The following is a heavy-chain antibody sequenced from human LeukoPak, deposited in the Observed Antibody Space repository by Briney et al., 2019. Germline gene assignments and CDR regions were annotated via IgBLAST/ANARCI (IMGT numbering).Heavy chain of an antibody. CDR1: GFTVSSNY. J-gene: IGHJ6*03. CDR3: ASEGPLYLSYMDV. D-gene: IGHD2-2*02. CDR2: IYSGGST. V-gene: IGHV3-66*01. Sequence: GGSLRLSCAASGFTVSSNYMSWVRQAPGKGLEWVSVIYSGGSTYYADSVKGRFTISGDNSKNTLYLQMNSLRAEDTAVYYCASEGPLYLSYMDVWGKGTTVTISS.